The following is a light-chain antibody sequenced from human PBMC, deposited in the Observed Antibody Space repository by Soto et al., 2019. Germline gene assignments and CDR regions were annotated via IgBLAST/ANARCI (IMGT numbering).Light chain of an antibody. J-gene: IGKJ5*01. CDR2: GES. CDR1: QSVSTN. CDR3: QQYGSSPIT. V-gene: IGKV3-20*01. Sequence: EIVMTQSPATLSVSPGERATLSCMASQSVSTNLAWSQQKPGQAPRLLIYGESTRATGIPDRFSGSGSGTDLNLTISRLEPEDFAVYYCQQYGSSPITCGQGTRLEIK.